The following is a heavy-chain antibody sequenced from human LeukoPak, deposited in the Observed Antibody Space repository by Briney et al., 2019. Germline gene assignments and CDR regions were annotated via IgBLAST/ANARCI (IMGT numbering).Heavy chain of an antibody. CDR1: RCTFSRYW. CDR3: ARADYGDYGAY. Sequence: GGSLRLSCAASRCTFSRYWMSWVRQAPGKGLEWVANIKQDGSEKYYVDSVKGRFTISRDNAKNSLYLQMNSLRAEDTAVYYCARADYGDYGAYWGQGTLVTVSS. CDR2: IKQDGSEK. V-gene: IGHV3-7*05. J-gene: IGHJ4*02. D-gene: IGHD4-17*01.